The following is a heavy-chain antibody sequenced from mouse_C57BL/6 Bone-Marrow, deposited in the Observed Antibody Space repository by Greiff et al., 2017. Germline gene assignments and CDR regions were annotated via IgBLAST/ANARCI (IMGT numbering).Heavy chain of an antibody. J-gene: IGHJ2*01. D-gene: IGHD2-4*01. V-gene: IGHV1-42*01. CDR2: INPSTGGT. CDR3: ARSKGYYDYYFDY. Sequence: DVQLQESGPELVKPGASVKISCKASGYSFTGYYMNWVKQSPEKSLEWIGEINPSTGGTTYNQKFKAKATLTVDKSSSTAYMQLKSLTSEDSAVYYCARSKGYYDYYFDYWGQGTTLTVSS. CDR1: GYSFTGYY.